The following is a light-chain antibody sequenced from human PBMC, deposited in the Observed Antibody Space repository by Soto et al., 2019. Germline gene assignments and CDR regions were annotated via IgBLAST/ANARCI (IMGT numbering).Light chain of an antibody. Sequence: QSVLTQPPSASGTPGQRVTISCSGSSSNIGGNTVNWYQQLPGTAPRLLIYNDSQRPSGVPDRFSASKSGTSASLAISGLQSEDEADYYCASWDASLRLRYGFGTGTKV. CDR1: SSNIGGNT. V-gene: IGLV1-44*01. CDR2: NDS. J-gene: IGLJ1*01. CDR3: ASWDASLRLRYG.